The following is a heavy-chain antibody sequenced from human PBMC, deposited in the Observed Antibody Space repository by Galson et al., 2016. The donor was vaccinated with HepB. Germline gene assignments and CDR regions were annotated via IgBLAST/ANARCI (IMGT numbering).Heavy chain of an antibody. J-gene: IGHJ4*02. Sequence: SETLSLTCTVSGGSISSSSYYWGWIRQPPGKGLEWIGNIYYSGSTYYNPSLKSRVTISVDTSKNQFSLKLSSVTAADTAVYYCASISAWDWTNFDYWGQGTLVTVSS. CDR2: IYYSGST. D-gene: IGHD3/OR15-3a*01. V-gene: IGHV4-39*01. CDR3: ASISAWDWTNFDY. CDR1: GGSISSSSYY.